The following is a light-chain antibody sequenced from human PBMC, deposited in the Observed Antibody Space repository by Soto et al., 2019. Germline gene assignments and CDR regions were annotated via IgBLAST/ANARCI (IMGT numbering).Light chain of an antibody. CDR3: HQYDKIPRT. CDR2: DAS. V-gene: IGKV1-33*01. Sequence: DVQMTQSPSSLSASVGDRVTITCQASQDIYNYLSWYQQKPGKAPKLLIYDASSLETGVPSRFSGHRSGTHFSLTISSLQPEDIATYYCHQYDKIPRTFGQGTKLQI. CDR1: QDIYNY. J-gene: IGKJ2*01.